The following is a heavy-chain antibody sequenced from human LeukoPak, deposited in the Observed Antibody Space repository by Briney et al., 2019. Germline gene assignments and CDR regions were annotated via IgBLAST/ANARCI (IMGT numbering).Heavy chain of an antibody. Sequence: SQTLSLTCTVSGGSISSGGCYWSWIRQPPGKGLEWIGYIYHSGSTYYNPSLKSRVTISVDRSKNQFSLKLSSVTAADTAVYYCAREPEGVTVDYWGQGTLVTVSS. J-gene: IGHJ4*02. CDR2: IYHSGST. CDR3: AREPEGVTVDY. D-gene: IGHD5-18*01. V-gene: IGHV4-30-2*01. CDR1: GGSISSGGCY.